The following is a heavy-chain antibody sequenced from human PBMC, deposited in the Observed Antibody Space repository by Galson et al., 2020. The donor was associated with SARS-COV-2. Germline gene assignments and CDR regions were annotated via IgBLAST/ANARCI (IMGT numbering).Heavy chain of an antibody. CDR2: NNRSGRT. J-gene: IGHJ2*01. CDR3: ASSWAADWYFDL. CDR1: GGSISSYSFY. Sequence: SETLSLTCIVSGGSISSYSFYWGRIRPPQGQGLEWFGSNNRSGRTNQHPSVKSRVTISVDTSNNQFSLKLSSVTDADTAVYYCASSWAADWYFDLWGRGTLVTVSS. D-gene: IGHD6-25*01. V-gene: IGHV4-39*07.